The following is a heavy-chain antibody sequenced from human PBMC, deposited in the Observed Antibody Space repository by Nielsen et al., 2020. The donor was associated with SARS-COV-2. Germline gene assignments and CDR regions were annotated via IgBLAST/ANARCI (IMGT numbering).Heavy chain of an antibody. D-gene: IGHD6-19*01. V-gene: IGHV3-21*03. CDR1: GFTFSSYS. J-gene: IGHJ4*02. CDR3: ARDLWDSSGWYVAPGTDY. CDR2: ISSSSSYI. Sequence: GESLKISCAASGFTFSSYSMNWVRQAPGKGLEWVSSISSSSSYIYYADSVKGRFTISRDNAKNSLYLQMNSLRAEDTAVHYCARDLWDSSGWYVAPGTDYWGQGTLVTVSS.